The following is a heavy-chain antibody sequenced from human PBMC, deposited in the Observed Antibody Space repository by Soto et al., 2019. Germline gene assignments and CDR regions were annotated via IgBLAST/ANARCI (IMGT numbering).Heavy chain of an antibody. D-gene: IGHD3-10*01. J-gene: IGHJ1*01. CDR3: SQYARGGPS. V-gene: IGHV3-11*06. Sequence: QVQLVESGGALVRPGESLTLSCVASGFTFSEVYMSWIRQAPGKGPEYISYISGTSTDTNYADSVKGRFTVSRDNARKSRYLPMSSLRAEDTAIYYGSQYARGGPSWGQGTLVTVSS. CDR2: ISGTSTDT. CDR1: GFTFSEVY.